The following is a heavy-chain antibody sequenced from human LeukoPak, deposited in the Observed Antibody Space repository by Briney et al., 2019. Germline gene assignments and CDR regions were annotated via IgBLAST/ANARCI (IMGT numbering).Heavy chain of an antibody. V-gene: IGHV3-53*01. D-gene: IGHD2-2*01. CDR2: IFRGGST. Sequence: LGGCLRLSCAASGFTVSSNYMSWVRQAPGKGLEWVSVIFRGGSTYCAGSVKGRFTISRDNSKNTLYLQMNSLRAEDTAVYYCARGHCSSTGCYSHYYYMDVWGKGTTVTVSS. J-gene: IGHJ6*03. CDR1: GFTVSSNY. CDR3: ARGHCSSTGCYSHYYYMDV.